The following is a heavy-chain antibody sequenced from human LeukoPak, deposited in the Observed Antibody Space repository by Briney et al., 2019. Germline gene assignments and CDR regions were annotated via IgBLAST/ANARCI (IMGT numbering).Heavy chain of an antibody. CDR3: ARYRGRAYYYHMDV. D-gene: IGHD1-1*01. J-gene: IGHJ6*03. CDR1: GGSISSHY. CDR2: IYYSGST. V-gene: IGHV4-59*11. Sequence: SETLSLTCTVSGGSISSHYWSWIRQPPGKGLEWIGYIYYSGSTNYNPSLKSRVTISVDTSKNQFSLKLSSVTAADTAVYYCARYRGRAYYYHMDVWGKGTTVTVSS.